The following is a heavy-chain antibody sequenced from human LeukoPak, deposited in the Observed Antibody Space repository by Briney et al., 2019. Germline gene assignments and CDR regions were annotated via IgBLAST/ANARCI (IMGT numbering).Heavy chain of an antibody. D-gene: IGHD4-17*01. V-gene: IGHV3-30*18. CDR3: TKDEAVTPTTAWSVYYFNY. Sequence: GGSLRLSCAASGFTFSSYFVHWVRQAPGKGLDWVTTISYDGSIQYYSDSVKGRFTISRDNSKNTLYLQMNSLRAEDTAVYYCTKDEAVTPTTAWSVYYFNYWGQGTLVTVSS. CDR2: ISYDGSIQ. J-gene: IGHJ4*02. CDR1: GFTFSSYF.